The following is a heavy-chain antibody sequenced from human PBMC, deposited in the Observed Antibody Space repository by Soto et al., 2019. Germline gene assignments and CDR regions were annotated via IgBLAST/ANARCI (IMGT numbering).Heavy chain of an antibody. CDR3: AKAAATVTYTYYYYYYMDV. J-gene: IGHJ6*03. V-gene: IGHV3-23*01. Sequence: PGGSLRLSCAASGFTFSSYAMSWVRQAPGKGLEWVSAISGSGGSTYYADSVKGRFTISRDNSKNTLYLQMNSLRAEDTAVYYCAKAAATVTYTYYYYYYMDVWGKGTTVTVSS. CDR2: ISGSGGST. CDR1: GFTFSSYA. D-gene: IGHD4-17*01.